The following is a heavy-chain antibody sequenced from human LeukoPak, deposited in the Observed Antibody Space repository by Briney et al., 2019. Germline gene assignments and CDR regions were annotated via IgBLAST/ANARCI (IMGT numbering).Heavy chain of an antibody. Sequence: SVKVSCKSSGGTFSSYAISWVRQAPGQGLEWMGGSIPIFGTANYAQKFQGRVTITADKSTNTAYTELSRLSSEDTAVYYCAGDYSSSSSRRYYYGMDVWGKGTTVTVSS. CDR3: AGDYSSSSSRRYYYGMDV. V-gene: IGHV1-69*06. CDR2: SIPIFGTA. J-gene: IGHJ6*04. CDR1: GGTFSSYA. D-gene: IGHD6-13*01.